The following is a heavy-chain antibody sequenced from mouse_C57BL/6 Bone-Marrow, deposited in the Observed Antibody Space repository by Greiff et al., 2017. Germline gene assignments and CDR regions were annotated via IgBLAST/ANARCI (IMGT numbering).Heavy chain of an antibody. CDR2: IDPNSGGT. D-gene: IGHD2-3*01. CDR1: GYTFTSYW. V-gene: IGHV1-72*01. Sequence: QVQLQQPGAELVKPGASVKLSCKASGYTFTSYWMHWVKQRPGRGLVWSGRIDPNSGGTKYNEKFKSKSTLTVDKPSSTAYMQLSSLTSEDSAVYYCARRGPYDGYYDYAMDYWGQGTSVTVSS. CDR3: ARRGPYDGYYDYAMDY. J-gene: IGHJ4*01.